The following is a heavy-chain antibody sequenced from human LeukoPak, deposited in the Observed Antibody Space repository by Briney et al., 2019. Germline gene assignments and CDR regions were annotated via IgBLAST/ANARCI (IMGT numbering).Heavy chain of an antibody. CDR1: GFTFSTYA. D-gene: IGHD3-9*01. Sequence: GGSLRLSCVASGFTFSTYAMSRVRQAPGKGLECVSGLSGGSGYIYYADSVKGRFTISRDNAKNSLYLQMNSLRAEDTAVYYCARGPPTTYFDWEFDYWGQGTLVTVSS. CDR3: ARGPPTTYFDWEFDY. V-gene: IGHV3-21*04. J-gene: IGHJ4*02. CDR2: LSGGSGYI.